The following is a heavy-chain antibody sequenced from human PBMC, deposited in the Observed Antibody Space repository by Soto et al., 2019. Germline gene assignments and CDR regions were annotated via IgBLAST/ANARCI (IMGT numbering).Heavy chain of an antibody. Sequence: GGSLRLSCAASGFTFSSYWMSWVRQAPGKGLEWVANIKQDGSEKYYVDSVKGRFTISRDNAKNSLYLQMNSLRAEDTAVYYCAKIGYCSSTSCYRAFDIWGQGTMVTVSS. CDR3: AKIGYCSSTSCYRAFDI. D-gene: IGHD2-2*01. V-gene: IGHV3-7*01. CDR1: GFTFSSYW. J-gene: IGHJ3*02. CDR2: IKQDGSEK.